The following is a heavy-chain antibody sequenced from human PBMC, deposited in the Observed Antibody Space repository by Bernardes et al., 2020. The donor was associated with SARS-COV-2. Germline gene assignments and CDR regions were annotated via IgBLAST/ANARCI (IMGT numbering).Heavy chain of an antibody. V-gene: IGHV3-74*01. CDR1: GLIFSNYW. CDR2: IDTDGSST. Sequence: GGSLRLSCAASGLIFSNYWMHWVRQVPGEGLVWVSRIDTDGSSTSYADSVKGRFTISRDNAKNTLYLQMNSLRVEDTAVYYCARGGYEPFDYWGQRTLVTVSS. J-gene: IGHJ4*02. D-gene: IGHD5-12*01. CDR3: ARGGYEPFDY.